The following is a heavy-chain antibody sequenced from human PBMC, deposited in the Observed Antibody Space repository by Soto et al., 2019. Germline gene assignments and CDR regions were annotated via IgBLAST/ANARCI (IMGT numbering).Heavy chain of an antibody. V-gene: IGHV1-69*04. J-gene: IGHJ6*02. CDR1: GGTFSSYT. CDR3: ARDSYDILTSYPPTYSYYYGMDV. D-gene: IGHD3-9*01. CDR2: IIPILGIA. Sequence: SVKVSWKASGGTFSSYTISWVRQAPGQGLEWMGRIIPILGIANYAQKFQGRVTITADKSTSTAYMELSSLRSEDTAVYYCARDSYDILTSYPPTYSYYYGMDVWG.